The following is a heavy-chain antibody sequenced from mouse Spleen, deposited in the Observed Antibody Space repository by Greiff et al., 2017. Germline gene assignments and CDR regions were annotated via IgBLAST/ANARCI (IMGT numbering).Heavy chain of an antibody. D-gene: IGHD2-14*01. V-gene: IGHV1-61*01. CDR3: ARSYDGYAMDY. J-gene: IGHJ4*01. CDR1: GYTFTSYW. CDR2: IYPSDSET. Sequence: VQLQQSGAELVRPGSSVKLSCKASGYTFTSYWMDWVKQRPGQGLEWIGNIYPSDSETHYNQKFKDKATLTVDKSSSTAYMQLSSLTSEDSAVYYCARSYDGYAMDYWGQGTSVTVSS.